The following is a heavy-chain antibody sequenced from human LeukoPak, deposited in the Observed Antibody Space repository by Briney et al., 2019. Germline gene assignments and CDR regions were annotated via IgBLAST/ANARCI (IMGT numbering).Heavy chain of an antibody. CDR1: GYTFTSYG. D-gene: IGHD2-2*01. V-gene: IGHV1-18*01. Sequence: GASVKVSCKASGYTFTSYGISWVRQSPGQGLEWMGWISADNGNTNYAQKLQGRVTMTTDTSTSTAYMELRSLRSDDTAVYYCARMAYCSSTSCKSEYYYYYMDVWGKGTTVTVSS. CDR3: ARMAYCSSTSCKSEYYYYYMDV. J-gene: IGHJ6*03. CDR2: ISADNGNT.